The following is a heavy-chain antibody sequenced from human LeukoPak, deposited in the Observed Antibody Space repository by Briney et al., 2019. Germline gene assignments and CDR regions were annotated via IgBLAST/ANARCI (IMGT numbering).Heavy chain of an antibody. CDR3: ATGGHSSGWSSGY. CDR1: GYTLTELS. V-gene: IGHV1-24*01. D-gene: IGHD6-19*01. J-gene: IGHJ4*02. Sequence: ASVKVSCKVSGYTLTELSIHWVRQGPGKGLEWMGGFDPEDAETIYAQKFQGRVTMTEDTSTDTAYMELSSLRSEDTAVYYCATGGHSSGWSSGYWGQGTLVTVSS. CDR2: FDPEDAET.